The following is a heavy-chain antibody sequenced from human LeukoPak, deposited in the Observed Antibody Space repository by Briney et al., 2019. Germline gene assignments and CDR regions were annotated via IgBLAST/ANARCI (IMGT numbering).Heavy chain of an antibody. Sequence: SETLSLTCTVSGGSISSYYWSWIRQPPEKGLEWIGYIHYSGSTNYNPSLKSRVTISVDTSKNQFSLKLSSVTAADTAVYYCARKNQLLWFGEVSLGRYYYYYMDVWGKGTTVTISS. J-gene: IGHJ6*03. CDR1: GGSISSYY. CDR3: ARKNQLLWFGEVSLGRYYYYYMDV. V-gene: IGHV4-59*12. D-gene: IGHD3-10*01. CDR2: IHYSGST.